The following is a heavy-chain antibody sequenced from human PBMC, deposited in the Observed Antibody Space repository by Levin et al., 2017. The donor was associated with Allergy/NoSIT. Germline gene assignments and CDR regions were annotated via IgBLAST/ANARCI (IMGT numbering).Heavy chain of an antibody. D-gene: IGHD4-17*01. V-gene: IGHV3-11*01. J-gene: IGHJ4*02. CDR2: ISSSGSTI. CDR3: ASPEGGVDGDYVPWVGY. Sequence: SCAASGFTFSDYYMSWIRQAPGKGLEWVSYISSSGSTIYYADSVKGRFTISRDNAKNSLYLQMNSLRAEDTAVYYCASPEGGVDGDYVPWVGYWGQGTLVTVSS. CDR1: GFTFSDYY.